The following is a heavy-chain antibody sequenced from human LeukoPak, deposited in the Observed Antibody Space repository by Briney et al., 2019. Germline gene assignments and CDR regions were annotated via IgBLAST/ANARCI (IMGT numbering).Heavy chain of an antibody. CDR1: GGSFSGYY. CDR2: INHSGST. J-gene: IGHJ4*02. D-gene: IGHD1-26*01. Sequence: PSETLSLTCAVYGGSFSGYYWSWIRQPPGKGLEWIGEINHSGSTNYNPSLKSRVTISVDTSKNQFSLKLSSVTAADTAVYYCAREGLGACTEVYYFDYWGQGTLVTVSS. V-gene: IGHV4-34*01. CDR3: AREGLGACTEVYYFDY.